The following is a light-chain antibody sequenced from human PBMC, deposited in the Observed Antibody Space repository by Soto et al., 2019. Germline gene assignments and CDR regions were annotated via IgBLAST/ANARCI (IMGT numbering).Light chain of an antibody. J-gene: IGKJ4*01. Sequence: EIVMTQSPATLSVSPGERATLSCRASQSVSSNLAWYQQKPGQAPRLLIYGASTRATSIPARFSGSGSGTEFTLTISSLQPEDFAVYYCQQYNDWPLSFGGGTKVDIK. CDR1: QSVSSN. V-gene: IGKV3-15*01. CDR2: GAS. CDR3: QQYNDWPLS.